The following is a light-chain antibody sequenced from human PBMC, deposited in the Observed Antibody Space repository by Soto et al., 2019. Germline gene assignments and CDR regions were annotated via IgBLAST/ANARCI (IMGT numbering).Light chain of an antibody. CDR3: LQRKEFPWT. CDR1: QSLLYSDDGNTY. CDR2: TVS. Sequence: DIVMTQTPLSLPVTPGEPASISCRSSQSLLYSDDGNTYLDWFLQKPGQSPQLLIYTVSYRASGGPDRFSGSGSGTDFTLKISRVEDEDVGVYYCLQRKEFPWTFGQGTRVEIK. J-gene: IGKJ1*01. V-gene: IGKV2-40*01.